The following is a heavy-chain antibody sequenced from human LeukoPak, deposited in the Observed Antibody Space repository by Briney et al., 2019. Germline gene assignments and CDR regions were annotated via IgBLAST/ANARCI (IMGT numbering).Heavy chain of an antibody. D-gene: IGHD4-17*01. CDR3: ARDTTAWVY. CDR1: GFTFSTYN. CDR2: ISSSSSTI. J-gene: IGHJ4*02. Sequence: GWSLRLSCAASGFTFSTYNMNWVRQAPGKGLEWVSCISSSSSTIKYADSVKGRFTISRDNANNSLYLQMNSLRDEDTAVYYCARDTTAWVYWGQGTLVTVSS. V-gene: IGHV3-48*02.